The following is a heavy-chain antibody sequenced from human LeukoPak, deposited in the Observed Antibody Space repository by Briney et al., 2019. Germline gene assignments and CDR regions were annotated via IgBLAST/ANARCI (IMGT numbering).Heavy chain of an antibody. J-gene: IGHJ5*02. CDR2: INPSSGGT. Sequence: ASVKVSCKASGYTFTGYYMHWVRQAPGQGLEWMGWINPSSGGTNYAQKFQGRVTMTRDTSISTAYMELSRLRSDDTAVYYCARDIGDIVVVPAAFMGFDPWGQGTLVTVSS. D-gene: IGHD2-2*01. CDR3: ARDIGDIVVVPAAFMGFDP. CDR1: GYTFTGYY. V-gene: IGHV1-2*02.